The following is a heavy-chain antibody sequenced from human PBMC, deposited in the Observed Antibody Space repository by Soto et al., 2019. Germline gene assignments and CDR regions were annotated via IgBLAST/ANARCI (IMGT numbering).Heavy chain of an antibody. D-gene: IGHD6-19*01. J-gene: IGHJ4*02. CDR3: AKARTPVSGWYFDN. CDR2: IYYSGST. V-gene: IGHV4-59*01. Sequence: SETLSLTCTVSGGSMSSNYWSWIRQPPGKGLEWIGYIYYSGSTRYNPSLKSRVTISVDMSKNQFSLKLNSVNAADTAVYYCAKARTPVSGWYFDNWGQGTLVTVSS. CDR1: GGSMSSNY.